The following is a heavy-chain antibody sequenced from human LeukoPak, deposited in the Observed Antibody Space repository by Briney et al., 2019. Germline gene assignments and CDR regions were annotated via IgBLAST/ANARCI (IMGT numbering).Heavy chain of an antibody. CDR2: VSGYNGNT. CDR1: GYTFTRNG. Sequence: ASVKVSCKASGYTFTRNGITWVRQAPGQGLEWMGWVSGYNGNTAYAQMFQDRFTMTTDASTSTAYMELSSLRSEDTAVYYCARGASGYSYGSNWFDPWGQGTLVTVSS. D-gene: IGHD5-18*01. CDR3: ARGASGYSYGSNWFDP. V-gene: IGHV1-18*01. J-gene: IGHJ5*02.